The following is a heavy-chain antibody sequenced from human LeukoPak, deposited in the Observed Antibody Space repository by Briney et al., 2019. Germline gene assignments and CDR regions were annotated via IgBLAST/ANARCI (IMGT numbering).Heavy chain of an antibody. CDR2: ISWTSGSI. V-gene: IGHV3-9*02. D-gene: IGHD2-2*01. Sequence: GRSLRLSCAVSGFTPDDYAMHWVRQAPGTGLGWVSGISWTSGSIGYADSVKGRFTISRDNAKNSLYLQMNSLRAEDTALYYCAKGGWHTGIVVVPADTFDYWGQGTLVTVSS. CDR3: AKGGWHTGIVVVPADTFDY. CDR1: GFTPDDYA. J-gene: IGHJ4*02.